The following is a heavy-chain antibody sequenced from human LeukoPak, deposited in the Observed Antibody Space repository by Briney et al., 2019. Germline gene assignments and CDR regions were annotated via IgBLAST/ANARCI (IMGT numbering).Heavy chain of an antibody. Sequence: PGRSLRLSCAASGFTFSSYGMHWVRQAPGKGLEWVAVIWYDGSNKYYADSVKGRFTISRGNSKNTLYLQMNSLRAEDTAVYYCARGAKPGVWYGMDVWGQGTTVTVSS. J-gene: IGHJ6*02. CDR2: IWYDGSNK. CDR3: ARGAKPGVWYGMDV. CDR1: GFTFSSYG. D-gene: IGHD2-21*01. V-gene: IGHV3-33*01.